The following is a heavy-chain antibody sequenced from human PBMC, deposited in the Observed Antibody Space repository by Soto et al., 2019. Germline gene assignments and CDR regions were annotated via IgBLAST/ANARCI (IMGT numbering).Heavy chain of an antibody. D-gene: IGHD6-19*01. CDR1: GGSFSGYY. CDR3: ARFSGSYYYAMDV. CDR2: INHSGVT. Sequence: SETLSLTCAVYGGSFSGYYWSWIRQPPGKGLEWIGEINHSGVTNYKPSLKRRVTISVDASKNQFSLQLKSVTAADTALYYCARFSGSYYYAMDVRGQWSTVIGFS. V-gene: IGHV4-34*01. J-gene: IGHJ6*02.